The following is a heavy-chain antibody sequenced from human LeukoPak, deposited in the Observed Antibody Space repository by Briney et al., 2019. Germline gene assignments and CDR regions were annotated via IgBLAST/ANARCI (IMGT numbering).Heavy chain of an antibody. CDR2: IIPIFGTA. V-gene: IGHV1-69*05. Sequence: SVKVSCKASGGTFSSYAISWVRQAPGQGLEWMGGIIPIFGTANYAQKFHARVTITTDESTSTAYMELSSLRSEDTAVYYCAREAHTVRNYYDSSGYYPLRYWGQGTLVTVSS. CDR1: GGTFSSYA. CDR3: AREAHTVRNYYDSSGYYPLRY. D-gene: IGHD3-22*01. J-gene: IGHJ4*02.